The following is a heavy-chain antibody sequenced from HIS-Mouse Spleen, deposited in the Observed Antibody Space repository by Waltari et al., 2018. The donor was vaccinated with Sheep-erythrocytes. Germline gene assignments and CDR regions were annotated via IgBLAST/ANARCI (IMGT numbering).Heavy chain of an antibody. Sequence: VQLVESGGGVVPPGRSLSLHCAASGFTFISYAMHWVRQAPGKGLEWVAVISYDGSNKYYADSVKGRFTISRDNSKNTLYLQMNSLRAEDTAVYYCARVSAGELKYYFDYWGQGTLVTVSS. J-gene: IGHJ4*02. D-gene: IGHD1-26*01. V-gene: IGHV3-30*04. CDR3: ARVSAGELKYYFDY. CDR1: GFTFISYA. CDR2: ISYDGSNK.